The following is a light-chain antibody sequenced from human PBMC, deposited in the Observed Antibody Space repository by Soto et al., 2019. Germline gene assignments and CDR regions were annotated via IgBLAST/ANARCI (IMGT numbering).Light chain of an antibody. V-gene: IGLV8-61*01. CDR3: VLYLDSGSYV. CDR2: STN. CDR1: SASVSTSYY. J-gene: IGLJ1*01. Sequence: QAVVTQKPSFSVSPGGTVTVTCGLSSASVSTSYYASWYQLPPGQAPRTLIHSTNTRSSGVPDRFSGSILGNKAALTITGAQADDDADYYCVLYLDSGSYVFGTGTKLTVL.